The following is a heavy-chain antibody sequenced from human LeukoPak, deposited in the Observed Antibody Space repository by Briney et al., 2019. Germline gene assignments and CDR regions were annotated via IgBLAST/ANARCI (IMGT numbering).Heavy chain of an antibody. J-gene: IGHJ4*02. V-gene: IGHV3-74*01. CDR3: ATVFGY. CDR2: MNQDGSDT. CDR1: GFTLSSYW. Sequence: GGSLTLSCAVSGFTLSSYWMHWVRQAPGKGLEWVSRMNQDGSDTSYSDSVKGRFTISRDNAKNTVYLQMNSLRAEDSAVYYCATVFGYWGQGTLVTVSS.